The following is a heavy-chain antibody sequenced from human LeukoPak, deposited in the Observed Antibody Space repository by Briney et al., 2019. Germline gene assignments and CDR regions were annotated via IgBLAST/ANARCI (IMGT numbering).Heavy chain of an antibody. D-gene: IGHD6-13*01. CDR3: AALSPSIAAADH. V-gene: IGHV3-74*01. CDR2: INSDGSTT. CDR1: GFTLSSYW. J-gene: IGHJ4*02. Sequence: PGGSLKLSCAASGFTLSSYWMHWVRRAPGKGLVWVSRINSDGSTTNYADSVKGRFTISRDNVKNTVYLQMNSLRAEDTALYYCAALSPSIAAADHWGQGTLVTVSS.